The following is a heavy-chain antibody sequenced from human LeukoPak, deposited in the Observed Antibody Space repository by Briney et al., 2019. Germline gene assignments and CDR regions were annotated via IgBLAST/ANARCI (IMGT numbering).Heavy chain of an antibody. V-gene: IGHV3-66*04. Sequence: GGSLRLSCAASGFTVSSNYMNWVRQTPGKGLEWVSVIYSGGSAYYADSVKGRFTISRDNSKNTLYLQMNSLRADDTAVYYCASQRRVDLGFAFNLWGQGTMVTVSS. CDR1: GFTVSSNY. J-gene: IGHJ3*01. CDR3: ASQRRVDLGFAFNL. CDR2: IYSGGSA. D-gene: IGHD3-9*01.